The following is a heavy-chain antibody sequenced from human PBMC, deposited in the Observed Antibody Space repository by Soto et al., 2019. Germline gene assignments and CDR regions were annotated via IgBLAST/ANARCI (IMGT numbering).Heavy chain of an antibody. Sequence: QLQLQESGPGLVKTSETLSLTCTVSGGSISGSPYYWGWIRQPPGKGLEWIGSINYSGSTYYNPSLKSRLTLSVDTSKHQFSLRVTSVTAADTALYYCSRRAPEGFDPWGQGTLVTVSS. CDR1: GGSISGSPYY. J-gene: IGHJ5*02. CDR2: INYSGST. V-gene: IGHV4-39*01. CDR3: SRRAPEGFDP.